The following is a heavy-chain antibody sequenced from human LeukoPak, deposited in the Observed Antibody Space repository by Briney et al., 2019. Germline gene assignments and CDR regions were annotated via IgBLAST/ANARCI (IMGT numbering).Heavy chain of an antibody. CDR3: VRHEPRNSPFDY. J-gene: IGHJ4*02. D-gene: IGHD1-14*01. CDR1: GASISRSTYY. CDR2: IYYTGTI. Sequence: SETLSLTXAVSGASISRSTYYWGWTRQTPGKGLEWIASIYYTGTIVYNPSLESRVTMSVDMSKNHFSLKLRSVTAADTSVYYCVRHEPRNSPFDYWGQGTLVTVSS. V-gene: IGHV4-39*01.